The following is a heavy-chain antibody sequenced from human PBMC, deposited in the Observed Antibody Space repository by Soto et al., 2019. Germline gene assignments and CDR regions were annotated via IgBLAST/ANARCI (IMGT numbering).Heavy chain of an antibody. J-gene: IGHJ4*02. CDR1: GFTFSSYG. CDR3: ARWTYNWNDDTSGYFDY. CDR2: IWYDGSNK. Sequence: GGSLRLSCAASGFTFSSYGMHWVRQAPGKGLEWVAVIWYDGSNKYYADSVKGRFTISRDNSKNTLYLQMNSLRAEDTAVYYCARWTYNWNDDTSGYFDYWGQGTLVTVSS. V-gene: IGHV3-33*01. D-gene: IGHD1-1*01.